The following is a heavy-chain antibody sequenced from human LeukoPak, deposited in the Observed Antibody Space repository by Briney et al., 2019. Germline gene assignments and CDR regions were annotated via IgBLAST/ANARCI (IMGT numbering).Heavy chain of an antibody. CDR1: GFTFDDYA. Sequence: GGSLRLSCAASGFTFDDYAMHWVRQAPGKGLEWVSGISWNSGSIGYADSVKGRFTISRDNAKNSLHLQMNSLRAEDTALYYCAKDIYSDYITGAFDIWGQGTMVTVSS. V-gene: IGHV3-9*01. J-gene: IGHJ3*02. D-gene: IGHD4-11*01. CDR3: AKDIYSDYITGAFDI. CDR2: ISWNSGSI.